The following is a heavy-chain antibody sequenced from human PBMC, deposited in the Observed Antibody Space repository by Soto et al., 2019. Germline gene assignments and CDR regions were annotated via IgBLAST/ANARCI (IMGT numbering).Heavy chain of an antibody. CDR2: VNPKSGFT. V-gene: IGHV1-2*02. CDR3: ATRTGH. J-gene: IGHJ4*02. CDR1: GYTFTDHY. Sequence: ASVKVSCKASGYTFTDHYIHWVRQAPGQGLEWMGWVNPKSGFTNYAQNFQGRVAMTSDTSIGTAYMELSRLRSDDTAVYYCATRTGHWGQGTLVTVSS.